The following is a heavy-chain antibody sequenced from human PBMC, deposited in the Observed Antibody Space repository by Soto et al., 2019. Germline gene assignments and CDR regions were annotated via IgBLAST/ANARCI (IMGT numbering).Heavy chain of an antibody. J-gene: IGHJ5*02. D-gene: IGHD3-22*01. CDR2: ISAYNGNT. CDR1: VYTFTSYG. V-gene: IGHV1-18*01. CDR3: ARGLRTYYYDSSGWFDP. Sequence: XSVKVSCKASVYTFTSYGISWVRQAPGQGLEWMGWISAYNGNTNYAQKLQGRVTMTTDTSTSTAYMELRSLRSDDTAVYYCARGLRTYYYDSSGWFDPWGQGTLVTVSS.